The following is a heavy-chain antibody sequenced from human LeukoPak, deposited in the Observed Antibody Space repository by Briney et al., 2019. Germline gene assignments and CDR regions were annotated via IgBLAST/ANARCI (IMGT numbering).Heavy chain of an antibody. CDR1: GGSISSGSYY. CDR2: IYTSGST. D-gene: IGHD2-15*01. Sequence: SQTLSLTCTVSGGSISSGSYYWRWLRQPAGKGLEWIGRIYTSGSTNYNPSLKSRVTISVDTSKNQFSLKLSSVTAADTAVYYCAINSGGSVDFWGQGTLVTVSS. CDR3: AINSGGSVDF. J-gene: IGHJ4*02. V-gene: IGHV4-61*02.